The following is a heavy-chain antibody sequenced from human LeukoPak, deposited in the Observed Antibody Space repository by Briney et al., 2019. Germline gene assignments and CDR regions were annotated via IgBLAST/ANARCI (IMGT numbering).Heavy chain of an antibody. J-gene: IGHJ4*02. CDR1: GFTFSDYY. Sequence: KSGGSLRLSCAASGFTFSDYYMSWIRQAPGKRLEWLSYISSSGSTIYYADSVKGRFTISRDNAKNSLYLQMNSLRAEDTAVYYCARREGGFYSWGIAYWGQGTLVTVSS. CDR2: ISSSGSTI. CDR3: ARREGGFYSWGIAY. V-gene: IGHV3-11*04. D-gene: IGHD1-26*01.